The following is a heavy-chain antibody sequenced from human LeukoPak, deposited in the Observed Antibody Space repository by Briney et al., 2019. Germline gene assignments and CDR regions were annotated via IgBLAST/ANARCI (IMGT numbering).Heavy chain of an antibody. V-gene: IGHV3-9*03. CDR2: ISWNSGSI. CDR3: ARGGGSYGFDY. CDR1: GFTFDDYA. Sequence: GGSLRLSCAASGFTFDDYAMHWVRQAPGKGLEWVSGISWNSGSIGYADSVKGRFTISRDNAKNSLYLQMNSLRAEDMALYYCARGGGSYGFDYWGQGTLVTVSS. J-gene: IGHJ4*02. D-gene: IGHD1-26*01.